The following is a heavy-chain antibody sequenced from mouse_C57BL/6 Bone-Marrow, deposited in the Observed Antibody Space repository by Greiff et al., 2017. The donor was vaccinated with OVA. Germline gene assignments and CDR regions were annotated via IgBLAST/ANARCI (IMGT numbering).Heavy chain of an antibody. J-gene: IGHJ2*01. Sequence: EVKLMESGGGLVQPKGSLKLSCAASGFSFNTYAMNWVRQAPGKGLEWVALFRSKSNNSATYYADSVKDRFTIAREYSESMLYLQMNNLKTEATALYDGVRGGPQLTGEFDYWGQGTTLTVSS. D-gene: IGHD4-1*01. CDR2: FRSKSNNSAT. CDR1: GFSFNTYA. CDR3: VRGGPQLTGEFDY. V-gene: IGHV10-1*01.